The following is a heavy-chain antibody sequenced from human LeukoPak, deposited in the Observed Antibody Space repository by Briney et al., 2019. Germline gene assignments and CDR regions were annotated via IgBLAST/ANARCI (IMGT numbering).Heavy chain of an antibody. CDR3: ARGGVPYAYDI. D-gene: IGHD2-2*01. V-gene: IGHV3-15*05. Sequence: PGGSLRLSCAASGFTFSDAWMHWVRQAPGQGLEWVGRIKSKTDGGTTDYAAPVKDRFTISRGNAKNTLFLQVNSLRAEDTAVYYCARGGVPYAYDIWGQGTMVTVSS. J-gene: IGHJ3*02. CDR1: GFTFSDAW. CDR2: IKSKTDGGTT.